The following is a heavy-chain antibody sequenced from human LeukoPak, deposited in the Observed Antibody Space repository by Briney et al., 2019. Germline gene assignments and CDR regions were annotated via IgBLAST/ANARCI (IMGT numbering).Heavy chain of an antibody. CDR3: ARDPGVVAFHYFDF. CDR2: IGGLGGST. Sequence: GGSLRVSCAASGFTFSSHAMAWVRQAPGKGLEWVSAIGGLGGSTYYGDSVRDRFTISRDNSKNTVYLQMDSLRAEDTAVYYCARDPGVVAFHYFDFWGQGTRITVSS. J-gene: IGHJ4*02. V-gene: IGHV3-23*01. D-gene: IGHD3-3*01. CDR1: GFTFSSHA.